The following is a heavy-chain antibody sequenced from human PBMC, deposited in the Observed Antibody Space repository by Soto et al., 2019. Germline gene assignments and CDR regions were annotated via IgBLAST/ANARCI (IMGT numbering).Heavy chain of an antibody. CDR1: GGSISSYY. CDR2: IYYSGST. V-gene: IGHV4-59*01. Sequence: TXESLSLTCTVSGGSISSYYWSWIRQPPGKGLEWIGYIYYSGSTNYNPSLKSRVTISVDTSKNQFSLKLSSVTAADTAVYYCARGVVVPASKSNPYYYYGMDVWGQGTTVTVSS. J-gene: IGHJ6*02. CDR3: ARGVVVPASKSNPYYYYGMDV. D-gene: IGHD2-2*01.